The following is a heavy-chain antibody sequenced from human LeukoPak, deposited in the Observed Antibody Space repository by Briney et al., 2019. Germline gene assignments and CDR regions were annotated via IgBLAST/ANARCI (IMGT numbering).Heavy chain of an antibody. Sequence: GGSLRLSCAASGFTFSNYAMTWVRQAPGKGLEWVSTFSGSGGGSTYYADSVKGRFTICRDNSKSTLYLQMNSLRAEDTAVYYCAKDMYEYSSSYYYYYYYMDVWGMGTTVTVSS. J-gene: IGHJ6*03. CDR1: GFTFSNYA. V-gene: IGHV3-23*01. CDR2: FSGSGGGST. CDR3: AKDMYEYSSSYYYYYYYMDV. D-gene: IGHD6-6*01.